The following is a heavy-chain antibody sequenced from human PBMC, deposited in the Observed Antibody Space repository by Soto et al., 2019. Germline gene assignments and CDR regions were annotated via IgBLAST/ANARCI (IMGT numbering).Heavy chain of an antibody. Sequence: SETLSLTCTVSGASITGSSYWSWIRQPSGKGLEWIGRFSLSGTTNYNPSLRSRVTMSADVSKNQFSLRLTSVTAADTALYYCARGMTPPGAPAWYYFDSWGQGTLVTVSS. CDR2: FSLSGTT. CDR3: ARGMTPPGAPAWYYFDS. CDR1: GASITGSSY. V-gene: IGHV4-4*07. J-gene: IGHJ4*02. D-gene: IGHD2-8*02.